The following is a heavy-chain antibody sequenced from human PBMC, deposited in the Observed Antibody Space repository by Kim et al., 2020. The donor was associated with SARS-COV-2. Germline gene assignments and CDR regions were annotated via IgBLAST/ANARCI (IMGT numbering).Heavy chain of an antibody. Sequence: ADSVKGRFTISRDNAKNSLYLQMNSLRAEDTAVYYCAMGEDYIAAGAFDIWGQGTMVTVSS. J-gene: IGHJ3*02. V-gene: IGHV3-11*06. D-gene: IGHD6-13*01. CDR3: AMGEDYIAAGAFDI.